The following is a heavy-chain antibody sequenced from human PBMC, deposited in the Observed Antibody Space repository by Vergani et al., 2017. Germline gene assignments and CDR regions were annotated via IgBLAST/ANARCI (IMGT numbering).Heavy chain of an antibody. V-gene: IGHV1-69*17. CDR3: AFFLQGGYGDYAVVY. J-gene: IGHJ4*02. Sequence: QVQLVESGGGVVQPGRSLRLSCAASGFTFSSYAISWVRQAPGQGLEWMGGIIPIFGIANYAQKFQGRVTITADKSTSTAYMELSSLRSEDTAVYYCAFFLQGGYGDYAVVYWGQGTLVTVSS. CDR1: GFTFSSYA. CDR2: IIPIFGIA. D-gene: IGHD4-17*01.